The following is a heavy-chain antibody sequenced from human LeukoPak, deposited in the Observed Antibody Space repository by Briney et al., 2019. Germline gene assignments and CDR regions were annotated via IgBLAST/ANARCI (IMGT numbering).Heavy chain of an antibody. Sequence: GGSLRLSCAASGFTVSSNYMSWVRQAPGKRLEWVSVIYSGGSTYYADSVKGRFTISRDNSKNTLYLQMNSLRAEDTAVYYCAREGITMTLGYFDYWGQGTLVTVYS. CDR3: AREGITMTLGYFDY. CDR1: GFTVSSNY. V-gene: IGHV3-66*01. D-gene: IGHD3-22*01. J-gene: IGHJ4*02. CDR2: IYSGGST.